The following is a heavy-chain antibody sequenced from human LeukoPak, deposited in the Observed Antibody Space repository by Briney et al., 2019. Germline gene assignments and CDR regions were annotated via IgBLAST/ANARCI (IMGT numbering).Heavy chain of an antibody. CDR3: ASLRYVAQPHFDY. CDR1: GGSISSSSYY. J-gene: IGHJ4*02. V-gene: IGHV4-39*01. CDR2: IYYSGST. Sequence: PSETLSLTCTVSGGSISSSSYYWGWIRQPPGKGLEWIGSIYYSGSTYYNPSLKSRVTISVDTSKNQFSLKLSSWTAADTAVYYCASLRYVAQPHFDYWGQGTLVTVSS. D-gene: IGHD5-12*01.